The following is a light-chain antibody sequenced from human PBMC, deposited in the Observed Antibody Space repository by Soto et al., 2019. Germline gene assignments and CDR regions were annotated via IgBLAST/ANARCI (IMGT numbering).Light chain of an antibody. Sequence: EIVMTQSPSTLSVSPRERATLSCRASQSVNSNLAWYQQKPGQAPRLLIYGASTRATGIPARFSGGGSGTEFTLTISSLQSEDFAVYYCQHYNNWPLTFGQGTKVDIK. J-gene: IGKJ1*01. CDR2: GAS. CDR1: QSVNSN. CDR3: QHYNNWPLT. V-gene: IGKV3-15*01.